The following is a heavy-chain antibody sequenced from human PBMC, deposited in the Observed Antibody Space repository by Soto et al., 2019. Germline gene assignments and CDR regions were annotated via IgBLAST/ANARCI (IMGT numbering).Heavy chain of an antibody. V-gene: IGHV3-33*01. J-gene: IGHJ4*02. Sequence: GGSLRLSCAASGFTFSSYGMHWVRQAPGKGLEWVAVIWYDGSNKYYADSVKGRFTISRDNSKNTLYLQMNSLRAEDTAVYYCARDDDCSGGSCYSDWGQGTLVTVSS. CDR3: ARDDDCSGGSCYSD. D-gene: IGHD2-15*01. CDR1: GFTFSSYG. CDR2: IWYDGSNK.